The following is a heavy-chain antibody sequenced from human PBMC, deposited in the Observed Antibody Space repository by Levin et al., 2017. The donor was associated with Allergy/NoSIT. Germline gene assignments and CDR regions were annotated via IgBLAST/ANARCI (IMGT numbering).Heavy chain of an antibody. CDR1: GFTFSSYA. Sequence: GGSLRLSCAASGFTFSSYAMSWVRQAPGKGLEWVSAISGSGGSTYYADSVKGRFTISRDNSKNTLYLQMNSLRAEDTAVYYCANLPPSEVVPVFYYYYMDVWGKGTTVTVSS. J-gene: IGHJ6*03. CDR3: ANLPPSEVVPVFYYYYMDV. CDR2: ISGSGGST. V-gene: IGHV3-23*01. D-gene: IGHD2-2*01.